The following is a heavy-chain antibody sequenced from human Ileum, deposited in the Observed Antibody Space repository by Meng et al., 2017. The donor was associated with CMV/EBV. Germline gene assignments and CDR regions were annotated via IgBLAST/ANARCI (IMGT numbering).Heavy chain of an antibody. CDR2: IYYSGST. CDR1: GGSISRYY. D-gene: IGHD1-14*01. V-gene: IGHV4-59*01. Sequence: GSLRLSCTVSGGSISRYYWSWIRQPPGKGLEWIGYIYYSGSTNYNPSLKSRVTISVDTAKNQFSLKLSAVTAADTAVYYCARGPGSRQDFDYWGQGTLVTVSS. J-gene: IGHJ4*02. CDR3: ARGPGSRQDFDY.